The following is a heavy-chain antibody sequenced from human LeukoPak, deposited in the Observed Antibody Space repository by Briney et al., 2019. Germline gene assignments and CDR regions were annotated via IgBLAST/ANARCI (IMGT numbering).Heavy chain of an antibody. CDR2: SYYGGST. Sequence: SETMSFTCTVAGGSISSSSYYWGWIRQPPGKGLEWFGSSYYGGSTYYNPSLKSRGTISIDTSKNQYSLKLSSVTTADTAVYYCARVRFLEWLSIPAYNWFDPWGQGTLVTVSS. V-gene: IGHV4-39*07. D-gene: IGHD3-3*01. CDR1: GGSISSSSYY. CDR3: ARVRFLEWLSIPAYNWFDP. J-gene: IGHJ5*02.